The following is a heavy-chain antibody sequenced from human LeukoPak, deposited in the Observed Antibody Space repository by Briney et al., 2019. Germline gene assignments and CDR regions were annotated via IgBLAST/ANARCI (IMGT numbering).Heavy chain of an antibody. Sequence: SETLSLTCTVSVGSISSYYWSCIPHPPGKGLECSVYVYYSGSANYNPSLKSRVTISVATSKNQFSLKLTSVTAADTAVYYCAREVGDHDSDNWFDPWGQGTLVTVSS. J-gene: IGHJ5*02. CDR1: VGSISSYY. V-gene: IGHV4-59*01. D-gene: IGHD2-21*02. CDR2: VYYSGSA. CDR3: AREVGDHDSDNWFDP.